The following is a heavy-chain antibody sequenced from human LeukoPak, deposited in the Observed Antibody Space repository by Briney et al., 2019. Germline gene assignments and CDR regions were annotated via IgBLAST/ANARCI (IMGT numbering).Heavy chain of an antibody. Sequence: SVKVSCKASGGSFSNYAISWVRQAPGQGLEWMGGIVPILSTTNYAQKFQGRVTMTRDTSTSTVYMELSSLRSEDTAVYYCAREIGMGAFDYYYYGMDVWGQGTTVTVSS. D-gene: IGHD3-16*01. CDR1: GGSFSNYA. V-gene: IGHV1-69*10. CDR3: AREIGMGAFDYYYYGMDV. J-gene: IGHJ6*02. CDR2: IVPILSTT.